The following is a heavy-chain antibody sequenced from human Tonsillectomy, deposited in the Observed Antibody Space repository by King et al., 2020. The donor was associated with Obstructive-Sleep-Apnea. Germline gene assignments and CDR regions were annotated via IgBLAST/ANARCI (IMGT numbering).Heavy chain of an antibody. Sequence: VQLQESGPGLVKPSETLSLTCTVSAGSISGYYWSWVRQPPGRGLEWIGYIYYRGTTNYDPSLRSRVTMSVDTSKNQFSLNLTSLTAADTAVYYCARHPYYYYGMDVWGQGTTVTVSS. J-gene: IGHJ6*02. V-gene: IGHV4-59*08. CDR3: ARHPYYYYGMDV. CDR1: AGSISGYY. CDR2: IYYRGTT.